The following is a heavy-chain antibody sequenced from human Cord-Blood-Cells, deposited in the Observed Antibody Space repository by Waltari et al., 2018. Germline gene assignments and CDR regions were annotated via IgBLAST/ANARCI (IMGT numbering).Heavy chain of an antibody. CDR1: GGSLRGYY. Sequence: QVQLQQWGAGLLKPSETLSLTCAVYGGSLRGYYWSWIRHPPGKGLEWIGEINHSGSTNYNPSLKSRVTISVDTSKNQFSLKLSSVTAADTAVYYCARRARGSGSYYAFDIWGQGTMVTVSS. D-gene: IGHD3-10*01. CDR3: ARRARGSGSYYAFDI. V-gene: IGHV4-34*01. CDR2: INHSGST. J-gene: IGHJ3*02.